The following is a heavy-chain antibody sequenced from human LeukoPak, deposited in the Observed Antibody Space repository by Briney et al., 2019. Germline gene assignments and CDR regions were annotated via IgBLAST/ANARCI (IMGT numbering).Heavy chain of an antibody. J-gene: IGHJ4*02. V-gene: IGHV3-30*18. CDR3: ANQNYYDSSGYDY. D-gene: IGHD3-22*01. CDR1: GFTFDDYA. CDR2: ISYDGSNK. Sequence: PGRSLRLSCAASGFTFDDYAMHWVRQAPGKGLEWVAVISYDGSNKYYADSVKGRFTISRDNSKNTLYLQMNSLRAEDTAVYYCANQNYYDSSGYDYWGQGTLVTVSS.